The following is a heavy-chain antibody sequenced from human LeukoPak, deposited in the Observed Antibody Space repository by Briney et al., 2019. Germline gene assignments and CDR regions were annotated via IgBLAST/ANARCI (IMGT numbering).Heavy chain of an antibody. V-gene: IGHV3-21*01. D-gene: IGHD2-15*01. Sequence: GGSLRLSCSASGFAFSAYWMNWVRQAPGKGLEWVSSISSSSNYIDYADSVKGRFTISRDTARNSLYLQMNSLRAEDTAVYYCARTRYCSSSSCHIAFDIWGQGTVVTVSS. CDR1: GFAFSAYW. J-gene: IGHJ3*02. CDR3: ARTRYCSSSSCHIAFDI. CDR2: ISSSSNYI.